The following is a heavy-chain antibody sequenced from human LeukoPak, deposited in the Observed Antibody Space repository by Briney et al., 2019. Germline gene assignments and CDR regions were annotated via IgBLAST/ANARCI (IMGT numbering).Heavy chain of an antibody. CDR1: GYSISSGYY. CDR2: INHSGST. J-gene: IGHJ4*02. CDR3: ARYSSGWYRGDDY. D-gene: IGHD6-19*01. V-gene: IGHV4-38-2*02. Sequence: PSETLSLTCTVSGYSISSGYYWSWIRQPPGKGLEWIGEINHSGSTNYNPSLKSRVTISVDTSKNQFSLKLSSVTAADTAVYYCARYSSGWYRGDDYWGQGTLVTVSS.